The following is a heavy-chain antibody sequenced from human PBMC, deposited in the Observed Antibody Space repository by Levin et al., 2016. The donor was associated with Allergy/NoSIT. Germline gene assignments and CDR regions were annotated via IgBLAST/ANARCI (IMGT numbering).Heavy chain of an antibody. CDR3: ARGQYSSGWYQPGPADY. CDR2: ISSSSSTI. Sequence: GGSLRLSCAASGFTFSSYSMNWVRQAPGKGLEWVSYISSSSSTIYYADSVKGRFTISRDNAKNSLYLQMNSLRAEDTAVYYCARGQYSSGWYQPGPADYWGQGTLVTVSS. CDR1: GFTFSSYS. D-gene: IGHD6-19*01. J-gene: IGHJ4*02. V-gene: IGHV3-48*01.